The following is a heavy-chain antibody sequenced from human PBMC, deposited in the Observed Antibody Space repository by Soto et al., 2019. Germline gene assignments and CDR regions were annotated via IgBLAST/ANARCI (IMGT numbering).Heavy chain of an antibody. V-gene: IGHV1-69*08. D-gene: IGHD2-2*01. CDR3: ARDRCSSTSCARGNWYFDL. CDR1: GGTFSSYS. J-gene: IGHJ2*01. CDR2: IIAALGLP. Sequence: QVQLVQSGTEVKKPGSSVNVSCKASGGTFSSYSVSWVRQAPGQGLEWMGRIIAALGLPNYAKKFQGRVTITADKSTSTAYMELSSLRPDDTAVYYCARDRCSSTSCARGNWYFDLWGRGTVVTVSS.